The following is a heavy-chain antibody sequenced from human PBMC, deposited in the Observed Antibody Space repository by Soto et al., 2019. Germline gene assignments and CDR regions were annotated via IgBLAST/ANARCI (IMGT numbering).Heavy chain of an antibody. J-gene: IGHJ4*02. CDR2: VNPSGGHT. CDR3: ARGGHVVVVTAALDY. V-gene: IGHV1-46*01. Sequence: QVQLMQSGAEVKKPGASVKVSCKASGDTFTDYYIHWVRQAPGQGLEWMGTVNPSGGHTTYAQHFLGRVTMTRDTSTSTLYRELSSLTSENTVVYYCARGGHVVVVTAALDYWGQGTLVTVSS. CDR1: GDTFTDYY. D-gene: IGHD2-21*02.